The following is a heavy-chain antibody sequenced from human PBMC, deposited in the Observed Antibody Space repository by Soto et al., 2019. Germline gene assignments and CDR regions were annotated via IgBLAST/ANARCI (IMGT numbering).Heavy chain of an antibody. CDR1: GFSLTSNEMR. J-gene: IGHJ4*02. V-gene: IGHV2-70*04. CDR3: ARTTNTGTDY. Sequence: SGPTLVNPTQTLTLTCTFSGFSLTSNEMRVTWIRQPPGKALEWLARIDWDGEKFYSSSLRTRLTISKDSSKNQVVLTMTNMDPVDTATYYCARTTNTGTDYWRQGTLVTVSS. D-gene: IGHD1-1*01. CDR2: IDWDGEK.